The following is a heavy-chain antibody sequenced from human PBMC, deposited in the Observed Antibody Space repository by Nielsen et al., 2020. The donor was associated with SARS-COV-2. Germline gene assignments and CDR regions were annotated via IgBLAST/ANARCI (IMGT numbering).Heavy chain of an antibody. CDR1: GGSISSGGYS. D-gene: IGHD3-10*01. J-gene: IGHJ5*02. CDR2: IYHSGST. CDR3: ARVEGRGSGSYEIDP. V-gene: IGHV4-30-2*01. Sequence: SETLSLTCAVSGGSISSGGYSWSWIRQPPGKGLEWIGYIYHSGSTYYNPSLKSRVTISVDRSKNQFSLKLSSVTAADTAVYYCARVEGRGSGSYEIDPWGQGTLVTVSS.